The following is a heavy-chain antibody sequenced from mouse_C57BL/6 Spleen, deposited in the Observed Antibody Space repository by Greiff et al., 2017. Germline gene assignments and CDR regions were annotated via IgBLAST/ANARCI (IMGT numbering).Heavy chain of an antibody. Sequence: QVQLQQPGAELVKPGASVKLSCKASGYTFTSYWMQWVKQRPGQGLEWIREIDPSDSYTNYNQKFKGKATLTVDTSSSTAYMQLSSLTSEDSAVYYCARSGNYYAMDYWGQGTSVTVSS. CDR3: ARSGNYYAMDY. D-gene: IGHD3-2*02. CDR1: GYTFTSYW. J-gene: IGHJ4*01. V-gene: IGHV1-50*01. CDR2: IDPSDSYT.